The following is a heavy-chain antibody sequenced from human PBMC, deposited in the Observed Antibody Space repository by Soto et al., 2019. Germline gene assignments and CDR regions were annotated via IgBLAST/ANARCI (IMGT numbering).Heavy chain of an antibody. J-gene: IGHJ5*02. CDR1: GVPFSSYA. CDR2: ISGSGGST. V-gene: IGHV3-23*01. Sequence: GGSLRLSCAASGVPFSSYAMSWVRQAPGKGLEWVSAISGSGGSTYYADSVKGRFTISRDNSKNTLYLQMNSLRAEDTAVYYCAKDPIPSWPNWFDPWGQGTLVTVSS. CDR3: AKDPIPSWPNWFDP. D-gene: IGHD2-21*01.